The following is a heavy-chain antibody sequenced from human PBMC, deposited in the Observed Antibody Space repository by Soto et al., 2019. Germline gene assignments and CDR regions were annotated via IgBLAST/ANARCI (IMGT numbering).Heavy chain of an antibody. V-gene: IGHV3-33*01. J-gene: IGHJ3*02. Sequence: QVQLVESGGGVVQPGRSLRLSCAASGFTFSSYGMHWVRQAPGKGLEWVAVIWYDGSNKYYADSVKGRFTISRDNSKNTLYLQMNSLRAEDTAVYYCAREWQWLVLPENDAFDIWGQGTMVTVSS. D-gene: IGHD6-19*01. CDR3: AREWQWLVLPENDAFDI. CDR1: GFTFSSYG. CDR2: IWYDGSNK.